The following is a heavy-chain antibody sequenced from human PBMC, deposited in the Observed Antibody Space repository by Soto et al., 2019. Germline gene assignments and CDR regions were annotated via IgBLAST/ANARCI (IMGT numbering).Heavy chain of an antibody. Sequence: PSETLSLTCAVSGGSITSGAYYWTWIRQHPGKGLEWIGYIYYSGSTNYNPSLKSRVTISVDTSKNQFSLKLSSVTAADTAVYYCARIRGARWYSFDYWGQGTLVTVSS. V-gene: IGHV4-61*08. CDR2: IYYSGST. CDR1: GGSITSGAYY. J-gene: IGHJ4*02. D-gene: IGHD2-15*01. CDR3: ARIRGARWYSFDY.